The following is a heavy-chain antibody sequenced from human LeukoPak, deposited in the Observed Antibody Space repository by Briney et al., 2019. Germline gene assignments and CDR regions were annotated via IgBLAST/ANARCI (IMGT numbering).Heavy chain of an antibody. CDR3: ARGGAID. J-gene: IGHJ4*02. Sequence: GGSLRLSCAASGFTFSSYAMHWVRQAPGKGLEWVAVISYDGSNKYYADSVKGRFTISRDNSKNTLYLQMNSLRAEDTAVYYCARGGAIDWGQGTLVTVSS. V-gene: IGHV3-30-3*01. D-gene: IGHD2-2*02. CDR1: GFTFSSYA. CDR2: ISYDGSNK.